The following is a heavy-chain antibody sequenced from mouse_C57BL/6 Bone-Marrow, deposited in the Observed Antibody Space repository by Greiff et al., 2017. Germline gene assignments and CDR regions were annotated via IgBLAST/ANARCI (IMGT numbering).Heavy chain of an antibody. J-gene: IGHJ2*01. CDR3: APLLPTGFDY. CDR2: IDPSDSYT. CDR1: GYTFTSYW. D-gene: IGHD1-2*01. V-gene: IGHV1-69*01. Sequence: VQLQQSGAELVMPGASVKLSCKASGYTFTSYWMHWVKQRPGQGLEWIGEIDPSDSYTNYNQKFKGKSTLTVDKSSSTAYMQLSSLTSEDSAVYYCAPLLPTGFDYWGQGTTLTVSS.